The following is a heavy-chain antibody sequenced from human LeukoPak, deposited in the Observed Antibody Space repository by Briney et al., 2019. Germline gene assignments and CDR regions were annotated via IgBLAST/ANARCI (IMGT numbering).Heavy chain of an antibody. D-gene: IGHD6-13*01. CDR2: IYYSGST. V-gene: IGHV4-39*01. Sequence: SETLSLTCTVSGGSISSSSYYWGWIRQPPGKGLEWIGSIYYSGSTYYNPSLKSRVTISVDTSKNQFSLKLSSVTAADTAVYYCARVIAAVWYYFDYWGRGTLVTVSS. CDR1: GGSISSSSYY. J-gene: IGHJ4*02. CDR3: ARVIAAVWYYFDY.